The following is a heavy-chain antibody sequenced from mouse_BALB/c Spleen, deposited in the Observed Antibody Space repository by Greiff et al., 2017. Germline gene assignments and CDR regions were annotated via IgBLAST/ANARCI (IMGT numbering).Heavy chain of an antibody. CDR2: ISYDGSN. V-gene: IGHV3-6*02. CDR1: GYSITSGYY. Sequence: EVQLVESGPGLVKPSQSLSLTCSVTGYSITSGYYWNWIRQFPGNKLEWMGYISYDGSNNYNPSLKNRISITRDTSKNQFFLKLNSVTTEDTATYYCARSMITYFDYWGQGTTLTVSS. D-gene: IGHD2-4*01. J-gene: IGHJ2*01. CDR3: ARSMITYFDY.